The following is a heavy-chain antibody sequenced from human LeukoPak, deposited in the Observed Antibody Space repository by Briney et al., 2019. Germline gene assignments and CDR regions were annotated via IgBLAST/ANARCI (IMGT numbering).Heavy chain of an antibody. CDR2: TYSGGST. CDR3: AAVKGAPLIGYFDY. Sequence: GGSLRLSCAASGFTVSDNYITWVRQAPGKGLEWVSVTYSGGSTYYADSVKGRFTISRDNSKNTLYLQMNNLRAEDTAVYYCAAVKGAPLIGYFDYWGQGTLVTVSS. D-gene: IGHD3-16*02. J-gene: IGHJ4*02. CDR1: GFTVSDNY. V-gene: IGHV3-66*01.